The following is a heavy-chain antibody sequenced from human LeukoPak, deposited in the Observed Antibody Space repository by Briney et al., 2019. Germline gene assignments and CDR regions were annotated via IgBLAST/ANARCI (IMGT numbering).Heavy chain of an antibody. CDR2: IYYSGST. V-gene: IGHV4-31*03. Sequence: SQTLYLTCTVSGGSISSGGYYWSWIRQHPGKGLEWIGYIYYSGSTNYNPSLKSRVTISVDTSKNQFSLKLSSVTAADTAVYYCARGRTTVMLYNWFDPWGQGTLVTVSS. CDR3: ARGRTTVMLYNWFDP. CDR1: GGSISSGGYY. D-gene: IGHD4-17*01. J-gene: IGHJ5*02.